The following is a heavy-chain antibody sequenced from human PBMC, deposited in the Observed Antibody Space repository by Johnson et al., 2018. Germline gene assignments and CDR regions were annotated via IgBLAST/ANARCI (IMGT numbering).Heavy chain of an antibody. CDR1: GFTFSSYA. Sequence: EGLGEGGGGLVQPGGSLRLCCAASGFTFSSYAMSWVRQAPGKGMEWVSAISGSGGSAYYADSVKGRFTISRDNSKNTLYLPMNSLSAEDTALYDCAKDPPPFFLSTGLYVWGKGTTVTVSS. D-gene: IGHD3-3*01. CDR3: AKDPPPFFLSTGLYV. CDR2: ISGSGGSA. V-gene: IGHV3-23*04. J-gene: IGHJ6*04.